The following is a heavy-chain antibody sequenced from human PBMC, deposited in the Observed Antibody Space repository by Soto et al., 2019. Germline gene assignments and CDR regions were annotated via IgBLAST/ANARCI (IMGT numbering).Heavy chain of an antibody. V-gene: IGHV4-34*01. CDR3: AREPDPEIAAARNFDY. Sequence: SETLSLTCAVYGGSFSGYYWSWIRQPPGKGLEWIGEINHSGSTNYNPSLKSRVTISVDTSKNQFSLKLRSVTAADTAVYYCAREPDPEIAAARNFDYWGQGTLVTVSS. CDR1: GGSFSGYY. D-gene: IGHD6-13*01. J-gene: IGHJ4*02. CDR2: INHSGST.